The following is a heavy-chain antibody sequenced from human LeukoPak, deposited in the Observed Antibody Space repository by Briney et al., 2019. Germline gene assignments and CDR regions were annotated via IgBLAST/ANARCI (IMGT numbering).Heavy chain of an antibody. CDR2: ISYDGSNK. D-gene: IGHD3-16*02. V-gene: IGHV3-30*18. CDR1: GLTFSSYG. Sequence: GGSLRLSCVVSGLTFSSYGMHWVRQAPGKGLEWVAVISYDGSNKYYADSVKGRFTISRDNSKNTLYLQMNSLRAEDTAVYYCAKVSCDYVWGSYRCPFDYWGQGTLVTVSS. J-gene: IGHJ4*02. CDR3: AKVSCDYVWGSYRCPFDY.